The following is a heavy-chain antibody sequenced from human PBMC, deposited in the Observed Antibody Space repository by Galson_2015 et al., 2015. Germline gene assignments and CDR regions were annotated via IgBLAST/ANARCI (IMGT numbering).Heavy chain of an antibody. CDR2: IYSGGST. CDR1: GFTVSNNY. D-gene: IGHD3-22*01. J-gene: IGHJ4*02. CDR3: ARTRRYYYDSSNDY. V-gene: IGHV3-53*01. Sequence: SLRLSCAASGFTVSNNYLSWVRQAPGKGLEWVSVIYSGGSTDYADSVKGRFTISRDNSKNTLYLQMNSLRAEDTAMYYCARTRRYYYDSSNDYWGQGTLVTVSS.